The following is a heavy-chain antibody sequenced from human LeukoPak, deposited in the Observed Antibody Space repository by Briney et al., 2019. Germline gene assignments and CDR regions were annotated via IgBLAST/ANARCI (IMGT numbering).Heavy chain of an antibody. D-gene: IGHD6-13*01. V-gene: IGHV4-59*08. CDR3: ARRDSSSCIDY. CDR1: GGSISSYY. J-gene: IGHJ4*02. CDR2: IYYSGST. Sequence: PSETLSLTCTVSGGSISSYYWSWIRQPPGKGLDWIGDIYYSGSTNYNPSLKSRVTISVDTSKNQFSLKLSSVTAADTAVYYCARRDSSSCIDYWGQGTLVTVSS.